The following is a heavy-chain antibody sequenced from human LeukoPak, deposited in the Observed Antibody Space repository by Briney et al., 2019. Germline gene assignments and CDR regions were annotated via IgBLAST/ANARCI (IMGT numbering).Heavy chain of an antibody. D-gene: IGHD7-27*01. Sequence: SVKVSCKASGGTFSSYAISWVRQAPGQGLEWMGGIIPIFGTANYAQKFQGRVTITADESTSTAYMELSSLRSEDTAVYYCARERLAFNWDAAFDIWGHGTMVTVSS. CDR3: ARERLAFNWDAAFDI. CDR1: GGTFSSYA. J-gene: IGHJ3*02. CDR2: IIPIFGTA. V-gene: IGHV1-69*13.